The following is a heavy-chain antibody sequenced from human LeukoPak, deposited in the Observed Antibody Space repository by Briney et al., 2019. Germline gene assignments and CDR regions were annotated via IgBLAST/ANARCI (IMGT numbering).Heavy chain of an antibody. CDR3: ARTERMYAGGWRDFDY. Sequence: SETLSLTCTVSGGSISSYHWSWIRQPAGKGLEWIGRIHVSGTTYYNPSLKSRVTMSMDTSKNHFSLTLSSVTAADTAMYYCARTERMYAGGWRDFDYWGQGTLVTVSS. V-gene: IGHV4-4*07. J-gene: IGHJ4*02. CDR2: IHVSGTT. CDR1: GGSISSYH. D-gene: IGHD2-8*01.